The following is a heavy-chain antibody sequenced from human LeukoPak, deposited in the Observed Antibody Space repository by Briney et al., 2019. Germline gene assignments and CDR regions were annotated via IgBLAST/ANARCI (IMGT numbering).Heavy chain of an antibody. J-gene: IGHJ4*02. CDR2: ISYDGSNK. V-gene: IGHV3-30-3*01. D-gene: IGHD2-15*01. CDR1: GFTFSSYA. Sequence: GRSLRLSCAASGFTFSSYAMHWVRQAPGKGLEWVAVISYDGSNKYYADSVKGRFTISRDNSKNTLYLQMNSLRAEDTAVYYCAKELGYCSGGSCYFTDYWGQGTLVIVSS. CDR3: AKELGYCSGGSCYFTDY.